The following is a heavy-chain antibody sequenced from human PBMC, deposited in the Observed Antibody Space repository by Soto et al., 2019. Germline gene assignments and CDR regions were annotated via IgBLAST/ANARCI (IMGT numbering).Heavy chain of an antibody. CDR2: IVSSGAGT. CDR1: GFPFSTYA. V-gene: IGHV3-23*01. Sequence: GGSLRLSCAASGFPFSTYAMSWVRQAPGKGLEWVSTIVSSGAGTYYADSVRGRFTISRDNSRNTLYLQMNSLRAEDTAVYYCAKGREGISVAGPFDYWGQGTLVTVSS. J-gene: IGHJ4*02. CDR3: AKGREGISVAGPFDY. D-gene: IGHD6-19*01.